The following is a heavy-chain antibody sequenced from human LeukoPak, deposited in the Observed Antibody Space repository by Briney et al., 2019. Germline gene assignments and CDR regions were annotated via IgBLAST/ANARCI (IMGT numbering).Heavy chain of an antibody. CDR1: GFTFSSYA. V-gene: IGHV3-23*01. CDR2: ISGCGGST. Sequence: PGGSLRLSCAASGFTFSSYAMSWVRQAPGKGLEWVSAISGCGGSTYYADSVKGRFTISRDNSKNTLYLQMNSLRAEDTAVYYCAKDHFDRAAAGHYYYYGMDVWGQGTTVTVSS. D-gene: IGHD6-13*01. J-gene: IGHJ6*02. CDR3: AKDHFDRAAAGHYYYYGMDV.